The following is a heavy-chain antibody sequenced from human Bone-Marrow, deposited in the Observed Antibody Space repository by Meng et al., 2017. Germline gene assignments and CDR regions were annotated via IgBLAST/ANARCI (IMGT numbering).Heavy chain of an antibody. J-gene: IGHJ4*02. CDR3: SRDRGSGWYAY. D-gene: IGHD6-19*01. CDR1: GYSFTSYN. Sequence: ASVKVSCKASGYSFTSYNINWVRQAPGQGFEWMGWISPYNGDTKYAEKFQGRVTMTTDTSTTTVYMELSSLRSDETAVYYCSRDRGSGWYAYWGQGTLVTVSS. V-gene: IGHV1-18*01. CDR2: ISPYNGDT.